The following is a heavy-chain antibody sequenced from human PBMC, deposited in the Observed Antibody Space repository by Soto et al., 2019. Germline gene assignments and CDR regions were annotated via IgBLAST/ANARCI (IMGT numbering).Heavy chain of an antibody. D-gene: IGHD2-8*02. CDR3: AKSKFYSFRGGVPPHFPLGF. CDR1: GGSLSNYY. CDR2: IYHSGGT. V-gene: IGHV4-34*01. J-gene: IGHJ4*02. Sequence: SETLFLTCAVSGGSLSNYYWSWIRQPPGKGLEWIGEIYHSGGTNYNPSLKSRVTISVDTPKNQFSLKLSSVTAADTAVYYCAKSKFYSFRGGVPPHFPLGFWGREPWSPSPQ.